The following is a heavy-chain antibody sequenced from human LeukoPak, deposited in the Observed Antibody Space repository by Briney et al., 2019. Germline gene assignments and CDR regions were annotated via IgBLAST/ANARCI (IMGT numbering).Heavy chain of an antibody. D-gene: IGHD6-19*01. CDR1: GYTFTSYA. Sequence: ASVKVSCKASGYTFTSYAMHWVRQAPGQRLEWMGWINAGNGNTKYSRKFQGRVTITRDTSASTAYMELSSLRSEDTAVYYCARDRIAVAGTGGFDYWGQGTLVTVSS. J-gene: IGHJ4*02. CDR3: ARDRIAVAGTGGFDY. CDR2: INAGNGNT. V-gene: IGHV1-3*01.